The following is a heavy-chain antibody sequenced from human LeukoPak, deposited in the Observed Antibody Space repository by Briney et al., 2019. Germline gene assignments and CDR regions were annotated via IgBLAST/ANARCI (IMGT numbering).Heavy chain of an antibody. CDR3: ARIPGGYYYAMDV. CDR2: IWYDGKNE. D-gene: IGHD3-16*01. V-gene: IGHV3-33*01. CDR1: GFTFSSYG. J-gene: IGHJ6*02. Sequence: PGGSLRLSCVASGFTFSSYGMHWVRQAPGKGLEWVADIWYDGKNEHFADSVKGRFTISRDNAKNLLYLQMNSLRDEDTAVYYCARIPGGYYYAMDVWGQGTTVTVSS.